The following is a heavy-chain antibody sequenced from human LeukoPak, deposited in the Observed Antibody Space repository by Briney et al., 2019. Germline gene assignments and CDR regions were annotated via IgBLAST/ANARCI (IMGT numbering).Heavy chain of an antibody. CDR2: IYTSGST. D-gene: IGHD3-22*01. CDR3: ASSSGYYYFGAFDI. Sequence: SSETLSLTCTVSGGSISSYYWSWIRQPAGKGLEWIGRIYTSGSTNYNPSLKSRVTMSVDTSKNQFSLKLSSVTAVDTAVYYCASSSGYYYFGAFDIWGQGTMVTVSS. CDR1: GGSISSYY. J-gene: IGHJ3*02. V-gene: IGHV4-4*07.